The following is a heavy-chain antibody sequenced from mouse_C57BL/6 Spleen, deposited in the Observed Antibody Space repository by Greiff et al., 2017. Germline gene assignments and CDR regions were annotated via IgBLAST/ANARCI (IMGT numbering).Heavy chain of an antibody. V-gene: IGHV1-82*01. CDR2: IYPGDGDN. CDR3: LNRSCYWFAY. D-gene: IGHD1-3*01. CDR1: GYAFSSSW. J-gene: IGHJ3*01. Sequence: QVQLQQSGPELVKPGASVKISCKASGYAFSSSWMNWVKQRPGKGLEWIGRIYPGDGDNNYNGKFKGKATLTADKSSSTAYMQHSSLTSEDSAVYYCLNRSCYWFAYWGQGTMVTVSA.